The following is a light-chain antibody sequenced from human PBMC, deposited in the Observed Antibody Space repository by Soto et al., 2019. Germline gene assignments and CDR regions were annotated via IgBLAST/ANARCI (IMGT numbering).Light chain of an antibody. Sequence: QSALTQPPSASGSPGQSVTISCTGTSSDVGAYIYVSWYQQHPGTAPKLIIYEVNKRPSGVPDRFSGSRSGNTASLTVSGLQPEDAADYYCISYAGNHNLVFGGGTNLTVL. J-gene: IGLJ2*01. CDR2: EVN. CDR3: ISYAGNHNLV. V-gene: IGLV2-8*01. CDR1: SSDVGAYIY.